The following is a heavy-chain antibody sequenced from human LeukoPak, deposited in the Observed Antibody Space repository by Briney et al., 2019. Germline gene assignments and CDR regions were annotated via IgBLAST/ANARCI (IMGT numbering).Heavy chain of an antibody. J-gene: IGHJ4*02. D-gene: IGHD2-8*01. CDR3: ATLYAGSTDY. CDR2: IKPDGSSI. CDR1: GFNFGTYS. Sequence: GGSLRLSCAASGFNFGTYSMNWVRQAPGKGLVWVARIKPDGSSISYADSVKGRFTISRDNAKNTLYLQMNSLRAEDTAVYYCATLYAGSTDYWGRGTLVTVSS. V-gene: IGHV3-74*01.